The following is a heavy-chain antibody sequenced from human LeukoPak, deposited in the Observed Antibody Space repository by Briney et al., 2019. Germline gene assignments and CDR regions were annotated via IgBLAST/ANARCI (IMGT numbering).Heavy chain of an antibody. Sequence: SETLSLTCTVSGGSISSYYWSWIRQPPGKGLEWIGYIYYSGSTNYNPSFKSRVTISVDTSKNQFSLKLSSVTAADTAVYYCARGDTMVRGVIAYYYYGMDVWGKGTTVTVSS. J-gene: IGHJ6*04. V-gene: IGHV4-59*01. CDR2: IYYSGST. CDR3: ARGDTMVRGVIAYYYYGMDV. CDR1: GGSISSYY. D-gene: IGHD3-10*01.